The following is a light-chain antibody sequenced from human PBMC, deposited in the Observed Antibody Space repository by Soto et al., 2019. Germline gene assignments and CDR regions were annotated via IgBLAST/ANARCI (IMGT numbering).Light chain of an antibody. CDR3: SSYTSSSTPV. CDR2: DVS. V-gene: IGLV2-14*01. CDR1: SSDVGGYNY. Sequence: HSVLTQPASVSGSPGQSITISCTGTSSDVGGYNYVSWYQQHPGKAPKLMIYDVSNRPSGVSNRFSGSKSGNTASLTISGLQAEDEADYYCSSYTSSSTPVFGTGTKVTVL. J-gene: IGLJ1*01.